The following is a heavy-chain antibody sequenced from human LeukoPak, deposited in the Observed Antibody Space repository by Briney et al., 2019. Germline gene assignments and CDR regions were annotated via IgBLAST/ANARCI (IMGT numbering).Heavy chain of an antibody. CDR2: IYPGDSDT. V-gene: IGHV5-51*01. CDR1: GYSFSNYW. J-gene: IGHJ4*02. Sequence: GESLKISCEGSGYSFSNYWIGWVRQMPGKGLEWMGIIYPGDSDTRYSPSFQGQVTISADKSISTAYLQWSSLKASDTAMYYCARLPYSSSWYVFFDYWGQGTLVTVSS. CDR3: ARLPYSSSWYVFFDY. D-gene: IGHD6-13*01.